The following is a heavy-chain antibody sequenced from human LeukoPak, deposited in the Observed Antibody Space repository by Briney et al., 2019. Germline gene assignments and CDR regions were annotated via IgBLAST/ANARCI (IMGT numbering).Heavy chain of an antibody. D-gene: IGHD3-10*01. V-gene: IGHV1-69*05. CDR2: IIPIFGTA. CDR1: GGTFSSYA. J-gene: IGHJ4*02. Sequence: SVKVSCKDSGGTFSSYAISWVRQAPGQGLEWMGRIIPIFGTANYAQKFQGRVTITTDETTSTAYMELSSLRSEDTAVYYCASGSYYARFDYWGQGTLVTVSS. CDR3: ASGSYYARFDY.